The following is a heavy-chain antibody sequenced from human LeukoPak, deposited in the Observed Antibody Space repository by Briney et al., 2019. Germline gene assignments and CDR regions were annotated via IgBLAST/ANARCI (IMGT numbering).Heavy chain of an antibody. V-gene: IGHV3-23*01. Sequence: PGGSLRLSCAASGFTFSSYAMSWVRQAPGKGLEWVSAIGGSGGSTYYADSVKGRFTISRDNSKNTLYLQMNSLRAEDTAVYYCANTATGRDTAMVTLFIDDDWGQGTLVTVSS. CDR1: GFTFSSYA. CDR3: ANTATGRDTAMVTLFIDDD. J-gene: IGHJ4*02. CDR2: IGGSGGST. D-gene: IGHD5-18*01.